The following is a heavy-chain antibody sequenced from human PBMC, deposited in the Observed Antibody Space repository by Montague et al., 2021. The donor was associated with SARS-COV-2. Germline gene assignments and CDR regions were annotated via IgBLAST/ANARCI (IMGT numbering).Heavy chain of an antibody. CDR1: GASINSGTYY. V-gene: IGHV4-61*01. CDR2: IYDSGTT. D-gene: IGHD2-15*01. J-gene: IGHJ3*01. Sequence: SETLSLTCTVSGASINSGTYYWTWIRQSPGKPLEWVGYIYDSGTTNYNPSLQSRVTILEDTSRNQFSLNLNSVTAADTAVYYCARGHFSGGFCYYGVAFDVWGQGTMVTVS. CDR3: ARGHFSGGFCYYGVAFDV.